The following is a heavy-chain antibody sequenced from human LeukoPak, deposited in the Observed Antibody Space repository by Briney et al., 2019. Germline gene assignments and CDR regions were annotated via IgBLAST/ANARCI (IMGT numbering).Heavy chain of an antibody. J-gene: IGHJ4*02. D-gene: IGHD2-2*01. CDR1: GFTFSNYW. Sequence: GRTLRLSCAATGFTFSNYWMHWVRQASGKGLEWVGRIRSKANSYATAYAASVKGRFTISRDDSKNTAYLQMNSLKTEDTAVYYCKCLASSTTTVRDYWGQGTLVTVSS. CDR2: IRSKANSYAT. CDR3: KCLASSTTTVRDY. V-gene: IGHV3-73*01.